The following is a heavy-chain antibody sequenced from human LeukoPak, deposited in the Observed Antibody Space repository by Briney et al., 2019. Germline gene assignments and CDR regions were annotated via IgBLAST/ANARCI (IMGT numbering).Heavy chain of an antibody. CDR2: VSGSGGST. CDR1: GFTFSSHA. CDR3: AKFCDILTGYFDY. V-gene: IGHV3-23*01. J-gene: IGHJ4*02. D-gene: IGHD3-9*01. Sequence: GGSLRLSCAASGFTFSSHAMSWVRQAPGKGLEWVSAVSGSGGSTKYADSVKGRFTISRDNSKNTLYLQMNSLRAEDTAVYYCAKFCDILTGYFDYWGQGTLVTVSS.